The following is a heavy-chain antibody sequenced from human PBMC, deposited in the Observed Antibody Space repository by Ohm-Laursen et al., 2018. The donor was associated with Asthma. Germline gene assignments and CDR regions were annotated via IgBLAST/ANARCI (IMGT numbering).Heavy chain of an antibody. CDR2: IYYSGST. Sequence: TLSLTCTVSGGSISSGGYYWSWIRQPPGKGLEWIRYIYYSGSTYYNPSLKSRVTISVDTSKNQFSLKLSSVTAADTAVYYCARDLTAGSYYKDWGQGTLVTVSS. CDR1: GGSISSGGYY. J-gene: IGHJ4*02. CDR3: ARDLTAGSYYKD. D-gene: IGHD3-10*01. V-gene: IGHV4-31*03.